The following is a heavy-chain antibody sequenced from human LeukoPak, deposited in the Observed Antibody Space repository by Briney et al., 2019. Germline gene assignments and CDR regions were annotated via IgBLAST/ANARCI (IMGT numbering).Heavy chain of an antibody. CDR1: VGTFSGHY. D-gene: IGHD1-26*01. CDR2: IDHTGNS. CDR3: ARASQRETYFNAFDT. Sequence: SETLSLTCAVYVGTFSGHYWSWIRQPPGKGLEWIGEIDHTGNSNYKSSLKSRVTISVDTSKNQFSLSLNSVTAADTAVYYCARASQRETYFNAFDTWGQGTMVTVSS. V-gene: IGHV4-34*01. J-gene: IGHJ3*02.